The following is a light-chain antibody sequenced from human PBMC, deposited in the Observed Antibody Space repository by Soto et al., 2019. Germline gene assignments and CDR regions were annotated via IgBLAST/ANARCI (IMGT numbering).Light chain of an antibody. Sequence: QSALTQPRSVSGSPGQSVTISCTATGSDVGDSSHVSWYQLHPGKAPKFLIYEVSNRPSGVSNRFSGSKSGNTASLTISGLQAEDEADYYCCSYTSTGTLYVFGTGTKLTVL. CDR3: CSYTSTGTLYV. V-gene: IGLV2-14*01. CDR2: EVS. J-gene: IGLJ1*01. CDR1: GSDVGDSSH.